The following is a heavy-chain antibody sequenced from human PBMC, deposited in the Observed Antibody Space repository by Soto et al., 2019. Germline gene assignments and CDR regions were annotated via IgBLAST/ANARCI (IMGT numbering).Heavy chain of an antibody. CDR2: ISGSGGNT. J-gene: IGHJ4*02. V-gene: IGHV3-23*01. D-gene: IGHD1-26*01. Sequence: GGSLRLSCAGSGFTFSNYAMSWVRQAPGKGLAWVSAISGSGGNTYYADSVKGRFTISRDNSKNTLYLQMNSLRAEDTALYYCAKVPVGATGRFDYWGQGTLVTVSS. CDR1: GFTFSNYA. CDR3: AKVPVGATGRFDY.